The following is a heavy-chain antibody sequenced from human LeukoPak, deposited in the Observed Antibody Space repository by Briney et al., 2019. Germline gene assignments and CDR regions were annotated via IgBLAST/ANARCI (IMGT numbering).Heavy chain of an antibody. CDR2: IYYSGST. CDR3: ARGPREIVGATDVDYYYYGMDV. CDR1: GGSISSYY. Sequence: SETLSLTCTVSGGSISSYYWSWIRQPPGKGLEWIGYIYYSGSTNYNPSLKSRVTISVDTSKNQFSLKLSSVTAADTAVYYCARGPREIVGATDVDYYYYGMDVWGQGTTVTVSS. V-gene: IGHV4-59*01. D-gene: IGHD1-26*01. J-gene: IGHJ6*02.